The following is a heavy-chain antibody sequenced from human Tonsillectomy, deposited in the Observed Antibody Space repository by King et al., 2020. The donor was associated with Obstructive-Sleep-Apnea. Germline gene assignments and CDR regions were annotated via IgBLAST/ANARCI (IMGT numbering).Heavy chain of an antibody. Sequence: VQLVESGGGLVQPGGSLRLSCAASGCTFSPHWMSWVRQAPGKGLEWVAQITLAGCEKFYGGFVKGRFTISRDNGKTSLYLQMNSLRAEDTAVYFCAREQWLAPSGYFDFWGQGALVTVSS. V-gene: IGHV3-7*03. CDR1: GCTFSPHW. CDR3: AREQWLAPSGYFDF. D-gene: IGHD6-19*01. CDR2: ITLAGCEK. J-gene: IGHJ4*02.